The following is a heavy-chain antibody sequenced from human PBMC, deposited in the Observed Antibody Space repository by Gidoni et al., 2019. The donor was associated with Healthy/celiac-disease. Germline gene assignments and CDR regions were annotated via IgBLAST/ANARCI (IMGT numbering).Heavy chain of an antibody. D-gene: IGHD2-2*01. CDR2: IIPIFGTA. CDR3: ARGGYCSSTSCLTPFFV. J-gene: IGHJ4*02. V-gene: IGHV1-69*01. Sequence: QVQLVQSGAEVKKPGSSVEVSCKASGGTFSSYAISWVRQAPGQGLEWMGGIIPIFGTANYAQKFQGRVTITADESTSTAYMELSSLRSEDTAVYYCARGGYCSSTSCLTPFFVWGQGTLVTVSS. CDR1: GGTFSSYA.